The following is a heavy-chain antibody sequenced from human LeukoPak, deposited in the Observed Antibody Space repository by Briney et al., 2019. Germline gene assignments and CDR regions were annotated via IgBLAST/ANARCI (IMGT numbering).Heavy chain of an antibody. CDR1: GFTFSSYA. V-gene: IGHV3-23*01. CDR3: ARDVYYYYMDV. J-gene: IGHJ6*03. Sequence: PGGSLRLSCAASGFTFSSYAMSWVRQAPGKGLEWVSAISGSGGSTYYADYVKGRFIISRDNSNNTLFVQMNSLRAEDTAVYYCARDVYYYYMDVWGKGTTVTVSS. CDR2: ISGSGGST.